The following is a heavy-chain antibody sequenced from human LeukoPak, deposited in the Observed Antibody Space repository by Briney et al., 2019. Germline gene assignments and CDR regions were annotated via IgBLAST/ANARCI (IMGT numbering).Heavy chain of an antibody. CDR2: IYYSGST. V-gene: IGHV4-59*01. J-gene: IGHJ4*02. Sequence: SETLSLTCTVSGGSIRGYYWSWIRQPPGKGLEWIGYIYYSGSTNYSPSLKSRVTISVDTSKNQFSLKLSSVTAADTAVYYCARALREPRSLRYYFDYWGQGTLVTVSS. CDR3: ARALREPRSLRYYFDY. CDR1: GGSIRGYY. D-gene: IGHD1-26*01.